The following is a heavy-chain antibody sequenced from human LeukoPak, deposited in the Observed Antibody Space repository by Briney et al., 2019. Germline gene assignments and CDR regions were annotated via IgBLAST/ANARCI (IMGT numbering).Heavy chain of an antibody. J-gene: IGHJ4*02. CDR1: GSTFGDYA. Sequence: RAGGSLRLSCTASGSTFGDYAMSWVRQAPGKGLEWVSGISGSGGSTYQADSVKGRFTISRDNSKNTLYLQMNSLRAEDTAVYYCTKETSYGSGSRYYFDYWGQGTLVTVSS. CDR3: TKETSYGSGSRYYFDY. V-gene: IGHV3-23*01. CDR2: ISGSGGST. D-gene: IGHD3-10*01.